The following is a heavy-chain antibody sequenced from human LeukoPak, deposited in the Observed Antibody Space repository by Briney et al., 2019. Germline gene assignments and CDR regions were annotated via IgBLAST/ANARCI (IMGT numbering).Heavy chain of an antibody. D-gene: IGHD3-10*01. CDR1: GFSFSTYW. Sequence: GGSLRLSCAASGFSFSTYWMSWVRQAPGKGLEWVANIKEDGSDTYYVDSVKGRFTISRDNAKDSLFLQMNSLRADDTAVYYGATNGAHFDYWGQGPLVTVS. V-gene: IGHV3-7*01. CDR3: ATNGAHFDY. CDR2: IKEDGSDT. J-gene: IGHJ4*02.